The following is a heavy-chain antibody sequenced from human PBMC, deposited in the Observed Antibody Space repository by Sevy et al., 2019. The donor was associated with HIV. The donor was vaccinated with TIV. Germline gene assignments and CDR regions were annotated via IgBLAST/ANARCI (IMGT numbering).Heavy chain of an antibody. V-gene: IGHV3-23*01. Sequence: GGSLRLSCAASGFTFSKYSMSWVRQPPGKGLEWVSTLSFGCGEINYADSVKGRFTISRDNSKSSVYLQMNNLRPEDTAVYYCAREGCTKPHDYWGQGTLVTVLL. J-gene: IGHJ4*02. CDR3: AREGCTKPHDY. CDR2: LSFGCGEI. D-gene: IGHD2-8*01. CDR1: GFTFSKYS.